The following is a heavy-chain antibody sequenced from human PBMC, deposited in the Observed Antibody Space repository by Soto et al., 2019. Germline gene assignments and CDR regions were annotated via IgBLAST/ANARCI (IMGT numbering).Heavy chain of an antibody. D-gene: IGHD3-10*01. CDR3: AKGRGGSGSLTPRVDF. CDR1: GFTFNNYA. Sequence: EVQLLESGGGLVQPGGSLRLSCAASGFTFNNYAMTWVRQPPGKGLEWVSVISGGGDTTSYADSVKGRFTVSRDGAKNTLYLQMSSLRAEDPALYYCAKGRGGSGSLTPRVDFWGQGTLVTVSS. J-gene: IGHJ4*02. CDR2: ISGGGDTT. V-gene: IGHV3-23*01.